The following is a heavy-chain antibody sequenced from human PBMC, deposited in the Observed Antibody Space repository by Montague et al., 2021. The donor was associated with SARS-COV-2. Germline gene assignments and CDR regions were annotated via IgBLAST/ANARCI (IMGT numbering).Heavy chain of an antibody. D-gene: IGHD2-15*01. Sequence: SETLSLTCTVSGDSVSRGSSYWSWIRQPPGKGLEWIGYIYYTGSRKYNSSLESRLTISVDTSKNQFSLKLSSVTAADTAVYYCARHARGEGCTSWFDSWGQGTLVTVSS. V-gene: IGHV4-61*01. CDR2: IYYTGSR. CDR3: ARHARGEGCTSWFDS. J-gene: IGHJ5*01. CDR1: GDSVSRGSSY.